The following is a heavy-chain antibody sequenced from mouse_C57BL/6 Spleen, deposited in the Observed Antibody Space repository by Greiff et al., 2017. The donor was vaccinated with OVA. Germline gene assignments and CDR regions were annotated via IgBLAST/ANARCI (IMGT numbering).Heavy chain of an antibody. D-gene: IGHD1-1*01. J-gene: IGHJ1*03. CDR3: ATEKYYGSRSWYFDV. CDR1: GYTFTSYW. Sequence: VKLQQPGAELVRPGTSVKLSCKASGYTFTSYWMHWVKQRPGQGLEWIGVIDPSDSYTNYNQKFKGKATLTVDTSSSTAYMQLSSLTSEDSAVYYCATEKYYGSRSWYFDVWGTGTTVTVSS. CDR2: IDPSDSYT. V-gene: IGHV1-59*01.